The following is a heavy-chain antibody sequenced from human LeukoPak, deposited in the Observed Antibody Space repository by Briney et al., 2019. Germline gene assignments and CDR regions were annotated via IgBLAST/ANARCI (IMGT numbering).Heavy chain of an antibody. Sequence: PSETLSLTCAVSGYSISSNNWWGWIRQTPGKGLEWIGYIYYSGSSYYSPSLKSRVSMSVDTSKNQFSLKLSSVTAADTAVYYCARGYSSSWYWAGGNWFDPWGQGTLVTVSS. CDR3: ARGYSSSWYWAGGNWFDP. V-gene: IGHV4-28*03. CDR1: GYSISSNNW. J-gene: IGHJ5*02. D-gene: IGHD6-13*01. CDR2: IYYSGSS.